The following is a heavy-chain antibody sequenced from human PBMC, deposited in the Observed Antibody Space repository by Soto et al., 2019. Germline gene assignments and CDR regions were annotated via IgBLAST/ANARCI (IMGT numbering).Heavy chain of an antibody. J-gene: IGHJ6*02. CDR2: IGTAGDP. Sequence: GGSLRLSFVASVFIFSGYDLHWVRQATGEGLEWVSAIGTAGDPYYSGSVKGIFTISRGNAENSVYLQMNSLRAGDTDVYYCAGAGYDSSGYEFYAMDVWGPRTTVTV. V-gene: IGHV3-13*05. D-gene: IGHD3-22*01. CDR3: AGAGYDSSGYEFYAMDV. CDR1: VFIFSGYD.